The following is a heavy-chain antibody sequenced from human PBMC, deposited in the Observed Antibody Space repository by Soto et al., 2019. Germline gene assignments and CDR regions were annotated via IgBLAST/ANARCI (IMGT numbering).Heavy chain of an antibody. CDR2: IYYSGST. V-gene: IGHV4-39*01. J-gene: IGHJ4*02. D-gene: IGHD6-13*01. CDR1: GGSISSSSYY. CDR3: ARLSMGRIAAAGVFDY. Sequence: SETLSLTCTVSGGSISSSSYYWGWIRQPPGKGLEWIGSIYYSGSTYYNPSLKSRVTISVDTSKNQFSLKLSSVTAADTAVYYCARLSMGRIAAAGVFDYRGQGTLVTVSS.